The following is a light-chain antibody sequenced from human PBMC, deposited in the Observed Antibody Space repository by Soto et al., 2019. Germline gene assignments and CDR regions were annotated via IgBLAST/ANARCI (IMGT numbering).Light chain of an antibody. V-gene: IGLV1-44*01. J-gene: IGLJ1*01. CDR3: AAWDDSLNGYV. CDR1: SSNIETNT. CDR2: SNN. Sequence: QSALTQPPSASGTPGQRGPISCSGSSSNIETNTVNWYQQLPGTAPKLLIYSNNQRPSGVPDRFSGSTSGTSASLAISGLQSEDEADYYCAAWDDSLNGYVFGSGTKVTVL.